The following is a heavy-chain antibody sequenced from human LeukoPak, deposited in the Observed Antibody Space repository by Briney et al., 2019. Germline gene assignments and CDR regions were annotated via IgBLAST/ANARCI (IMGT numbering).Heavy chain of an antibody. CDR2: INHSGST. CDR1: GGSFSGYY. J-gene: IGHJ4*02. Sequence: SETLSLTCAVYGGSFSGYYRSWIRQPPGKGLEWIGEINHSGSTNYNPSLKSRVTISVDTSKNQFSLKLSSVTAADTAVYYCARSAGYSSGWGLYWGQGTLVTVSS. V-gene: IGHV4-34*01. CDR3: ARSAGYSSGWGLY. D-gene: IGHD6-19*01.